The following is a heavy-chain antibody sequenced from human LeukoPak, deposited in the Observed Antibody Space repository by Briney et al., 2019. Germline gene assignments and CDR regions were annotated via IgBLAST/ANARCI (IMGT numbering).Heavy chain of an antibody. CDR2: FDPEVGKT. J-gene: IGHJ6*03. D-gene: IGHD2-15*01. CDR3: ATRYCSGGSCPNYYYYYINV. CDR1: GYTLTELS. V-gene: IGHV1-24*01. Sequence: ASVKVSCKVSGYTLTELSMHWVRQAPGKGLEWMGGFDPEVGKTIYAQKLQGRVTMTEDTSTDTAYMELSSLRSEDTAVYYCATRYCSGGSCPNYYYYYINVWGKGTTVTISS.